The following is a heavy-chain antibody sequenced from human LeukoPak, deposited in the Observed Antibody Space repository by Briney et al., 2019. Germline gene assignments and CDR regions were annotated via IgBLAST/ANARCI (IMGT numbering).Heavy chain of an antibody. D-gene: IGHD1-26*01. J-gene: IGHJ2*01. CDR3: ARDSGYSGSYYPYWYFDL. V-gene: IGHV1-18*01. Sequence: ASVKVSCKASGYTFTSYGISWVRQAPGQGLEWMGWISAYNGNTNYAQNLQGRVTMTTDTSTSTAYMELRSLRSDDTAVYYCARDSGYSGSYYPYWYFDLWGRGTLVTVSS. CDR1: GYTFTSYG. CDR2: ISAYNGNT.